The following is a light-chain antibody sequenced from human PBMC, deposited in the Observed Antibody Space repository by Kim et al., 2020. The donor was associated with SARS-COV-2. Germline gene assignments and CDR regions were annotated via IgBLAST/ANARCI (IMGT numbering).Light chain of an antibody. CDR3: QESYSSPPYT. V-gene: IGKV1-39*01. CDR2: TAS. CDR1: ESITNY. Sequence: DIQMTQTPSSLSASVGDRVIITCRASESITNYVNWYQQKPGKAPRLLIQTASSLQSGVPPRFSGRGSGTDFTLTITNLQPEDFATYYCQESYSSPPYTFGQGTKLEI. J-gene: IGKJ2*01.